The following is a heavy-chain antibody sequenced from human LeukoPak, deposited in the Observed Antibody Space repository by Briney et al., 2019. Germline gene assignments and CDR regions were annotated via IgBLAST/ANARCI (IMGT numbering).Heavy chain of an antibody. CDR3: AREGPYGDYWNY. CDR1: GFTFINYW. CDR2: INQDGSET. D-gene: IGHD4-17*01. Sequence: GGSLRLSCAASGFTFINYWMSWVRQAPGKGLEWVANINQDGSETYYVDSIKGRFSISRDNAKDSLYLQINSVRAEDRAVYYCAREGPYGDYWNYWGQGTLVTVSS. J-gene: IGHJ4*02. V-gene: IGHV3-7*03.